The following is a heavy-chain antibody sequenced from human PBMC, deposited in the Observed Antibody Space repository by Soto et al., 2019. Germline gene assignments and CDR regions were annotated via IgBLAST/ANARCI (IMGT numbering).Heavy chain of an antibody. Sequence: EVQLLESGGGLVQPGGSLRLSCAASGFTFSSYAMRWVRQAPGKGLEWVSAISGSGGSTYYADSVKGRFTISRDNSKNTLYLQMTSLRAEDKAVYYCARRGSGSYYDYWGQGTLVTVSS. CDR3: ARRGSGSYYDY. J-gene: IGHJ4*02. CDR2: ISGSGGST. V-gene: IGHV3-23*01. CDR1: GFTFSSYA. D-gene: IGHD1-26*01.